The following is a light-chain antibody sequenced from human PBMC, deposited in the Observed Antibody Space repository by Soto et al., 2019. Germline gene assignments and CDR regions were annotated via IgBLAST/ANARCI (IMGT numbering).Light chain of an antibody. Sequence: SYELTQPPSVSVAPGQTARITCGGDNIGSKSVHWYQRRPGQAPVLVIYDNSDRPSAIPERFSGSNSGNTATLTITGVEAGDEAEYSCQVWDVTSDHPVFGGGTKVTV. CDR3: QVWDVTSDHPV. V-gene: IGLV3-21*02. CDR1: NIGSKS. J-gene: IGLJ3*02. CDR2: DNS.